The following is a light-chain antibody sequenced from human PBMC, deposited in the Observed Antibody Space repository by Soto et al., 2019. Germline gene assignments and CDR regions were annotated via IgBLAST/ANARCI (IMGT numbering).Light chain of an antibody. CDR2: NIS. J-gene: IGKJ1*01. V-gene: IGKV2-24*01. CDR3: MQTAQFPRT. CDR1: QSLLDIDGNTH. Sequence: DIVMTQTPLSSPVTLGQPASISCRSSQSLLDIDGNTHLSWLQQRPSQPPRLLIYNISNRVSGVPDRFSGRGAGTDFTLKISRVEAEDVGLYYCMQTAQFPRTFGQGTKVEIK.